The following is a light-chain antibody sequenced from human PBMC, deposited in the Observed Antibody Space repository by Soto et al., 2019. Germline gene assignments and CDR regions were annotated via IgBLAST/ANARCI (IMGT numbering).Light chain of an antibody. J-gene: IGLJ1*01. CDR1: SSNIGSNY. CDR3: AAWDDRLSGHYV. Sequence: QSVLTQPPSASGTPGQRVTISCSGSSSNIGSNYVYWYQQLPGTAPKLLIYRNNQRPSGVPDRFSGSKSGTSASLAISGLRSEDEADYYCAAWDDRLSGHYVFGTGTKVTVL. CDR2: RNN. V-gene: IGLV1-47*01.